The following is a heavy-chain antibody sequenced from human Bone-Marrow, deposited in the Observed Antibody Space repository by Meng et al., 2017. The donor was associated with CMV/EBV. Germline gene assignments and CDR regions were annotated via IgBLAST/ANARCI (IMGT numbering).Heavy chain of an antibody. D-gene: IGHD3-3*01. CDR1: GDTFTSYD. CDR3: ALESCITICGVVIKGWFDP. CDR2: MNPNNGNT. Sequence: ASVKVSCKASGDTFTSYDINWVRQATGQGLEWMGWMNPNNGNTGYAQKYQGRVTMTRSTSTSTAYMELSSLRSEDTDVYYCALESCITICGVVIKGWFDPWGQGTLVTVSS. V-gene: IGHV1-8*01. J-gene: IGHJ5*02.